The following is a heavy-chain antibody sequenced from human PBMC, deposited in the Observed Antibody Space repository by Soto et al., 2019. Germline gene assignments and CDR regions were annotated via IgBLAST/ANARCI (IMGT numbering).Heavy chain of an antibody. CDR1: GGSISSGDYY. CDR2: IYYSGST. J-gene: IGHJ5*02. Sequence: PSETLSLTCTVSGGSISSGDYYWSWIRQPPGKGLEWIGYIYYSGSTYYNPSLKSRVTISVGTSKNQFSLKLSSVTAADTAVYYCARGFDFWSGYWGFDPWGQGTLVTVSS. D-gene: IGHD3-3*01. CDR3: ARGFDFWSGYWGFDP. V-gene: IGHV4-30-4*01.